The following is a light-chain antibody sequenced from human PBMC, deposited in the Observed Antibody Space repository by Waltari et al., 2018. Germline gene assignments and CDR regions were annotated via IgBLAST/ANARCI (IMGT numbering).Light chain of an antibody. CDR1: SSDVGGYNF. J-gene: IGLJ1*01. Sequence: QSALTQPRSVSGSPGQSLTISCTGTSSDVGGYNFVSWYQQHPGKAPKLMIYDVSKRPSAVPDRFSSSKSGNTASLTISGLQAEDEADYYCCSYAGSDTSVFGTGTKVTVL. CDR2: DVS. CDR3: CSYAGSDTSV. V-gene: IGLV2-11*01.